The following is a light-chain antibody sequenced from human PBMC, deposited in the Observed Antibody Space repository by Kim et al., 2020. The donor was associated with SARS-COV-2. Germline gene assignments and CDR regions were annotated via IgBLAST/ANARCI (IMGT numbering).Light chain of an antibody. CDR1: ALPKQY. CDR2: KDS. V-gene: IGLV3-25*03. Sequence: VSPEQTARITCSGDALPKQYAYWYQQKPGQAPVLVIYKDSERPSGIPERFSGSSSGTTVTLTISGVQAEAEADYYCQSADSSGTVVFGGGTQLTV. J-gene: IGLJ2*01. CDR3: QSADSSGTVV.